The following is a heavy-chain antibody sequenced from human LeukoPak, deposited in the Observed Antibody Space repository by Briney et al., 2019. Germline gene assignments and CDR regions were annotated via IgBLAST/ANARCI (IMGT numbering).Heavy chain of an antibody. CDR3: ARDPTQAAELDY. D-gene: IGHD6-13*01. J-gene: IGHJ4*02. CDR2: IWYDGSNK. Sequence: PGGSLRLSCAASGFTFSSYGMHWVRQAPGKGLEWVAVIWYDGSNKYYADSVKGRFTISRDNSKNTLYLQMNSLRAEDTAVYYCARDPTQAAELDYWGQGTLVTVSS. V-gene: IGHV3-33*01. CDR1: GFTFSSYG.